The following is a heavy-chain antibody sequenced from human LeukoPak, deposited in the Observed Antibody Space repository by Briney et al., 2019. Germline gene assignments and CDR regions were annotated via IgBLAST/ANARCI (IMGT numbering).Heavy chain of an antibody. Sequence: SETLSLTCAVYGGSFSGYYWSWIRQPPGKGLEWIGEINHSGSTNYNPSLKSRVTISVDTSKNQFSLKLSSVTAADTAVYYCARAGDDIANSYWYFDLWGRGTLVTVSS. CDR2: INHSGST. CDR3: ARAGDDIANSYWYFDL. D-gene: IGHD5-18*01. CDR1: GGSFSGYY. V-gene: IGHV4-34*01. J-gene: IGHJ2*01.